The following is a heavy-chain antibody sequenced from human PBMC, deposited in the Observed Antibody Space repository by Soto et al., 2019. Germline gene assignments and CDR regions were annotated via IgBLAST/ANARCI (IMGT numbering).Heavy chain of an antibody. J-gene: IGHJ4*02. CDR3: ARGRYCSGGSCYSGIGNY. Sequence: GASVKVSCKASGYTFTGYYMHWVRQAPGQGLEWMGWINPNSGGTNYAQKFQGWVTMTRDTSISTAYMELSRLRSDDTAVYYCARGRYCSGGSCYSGIGNYWGQGTLVTVSS. V-gene: IGHV1-2*04. CDR2: INPNSGGT. CDR1: GYTFTGYY. D-gene: IGHD2-15*01.